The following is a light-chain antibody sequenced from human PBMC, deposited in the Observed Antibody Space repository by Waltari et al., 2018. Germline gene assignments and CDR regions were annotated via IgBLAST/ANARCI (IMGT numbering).Light chain of an antibody. CDR2: WAS. V-gene: IGKV4-1*01. CDR3: QQYYITPLS. CDR1: QSLFYSSNNKNY. J-gene: IGKJ4*01. Sequence: DVVMTQSPDFLAVSLGERATIHCKSSQSLFYSSNNKNYFAWYQQKPGQPPKLLIYWASTRESGVHDRFSGSGSGTDFTLTISSLQAEDVAIYFCQQYYITPLSFGGGTKLEIK.